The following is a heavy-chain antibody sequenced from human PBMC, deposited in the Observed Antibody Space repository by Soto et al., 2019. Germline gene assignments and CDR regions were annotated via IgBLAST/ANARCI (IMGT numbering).Heavy chain of an antibody. J-gene: IGHJ3*02. CDR2: IYWVDDK. CDR3: VHHRYGVPGAFDI. D-gene: IGHD4-17*01. CDR1: GFSLSTSGVG. V-gene: IGHV2-5*02. Sequence: QISLKESGPALVKPTQTLTLTCTFSGFSLSTSGVGVGWIRQPPGKALEWLALIYWVDDKRYRPSLKSRLTITKDTSKNQVVLTMTNMEPVDTATYYCVHHRYGVPGAFDIWAQGTNGHRLF.